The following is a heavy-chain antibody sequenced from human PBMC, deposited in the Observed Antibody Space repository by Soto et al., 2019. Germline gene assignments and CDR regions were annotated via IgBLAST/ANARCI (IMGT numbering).Heavy chain of an antibody. CDR1: GGTYRSHA. J-gene: IGHJ6*02. Sequence: AVTVTRLATGGTYRSHAISWVGQPPAKGLEWMGGIIPIFGTANYAENLQGRVTITADESTSTAYMELSSLRSEDTAVYYCAGDRDYVDPRFGFDVWGQGTMVTVSS. D-gene: IGHD4-17*01. CDR2: IIPIFGTA. V-gene: IGHV1-69*01. CDR3: AGDRDYVDPRFGFDV.